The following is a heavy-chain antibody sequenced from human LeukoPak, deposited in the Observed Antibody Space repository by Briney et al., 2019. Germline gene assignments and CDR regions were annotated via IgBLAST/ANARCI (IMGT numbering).Heavy chain of an antibody. CDR2: ISSSSSYI. CDR3: ARLGGSKGVDYYYYGMDV. D-gene: IGHD3-10*01. CDR1: GFTFSSYS. Sequence: GGSLRLSCAASGFTFSSYSMNWVRQAPGKGLEWVSSISSSSSYIYYADSVKGRFTISRDNAKNSLYLQMNSLRAEDTAVYYCARLGGSKGVDYYYYGMDVWGQGTTVTVSS. V-gene: IGHV3-21*01. J-gene: IGHJ6*02.